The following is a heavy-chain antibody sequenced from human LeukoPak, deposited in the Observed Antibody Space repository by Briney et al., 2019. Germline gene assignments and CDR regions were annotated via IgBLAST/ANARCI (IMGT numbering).Heavy chain of an antibody. D-gene: IGHD2-2*01. CDR2: ILYDGSNK. CDR1: GFTFSHYG. J-gene: IGHJ4*02. V-gene: IGHV3-30*02. Sequence: GGSLRLSCAASGFTFSHYGMHWVRQAPGKGLEWVAFILYDGSNKYYADSVKGRFTISRDNSKNTLDLQMNCLRAEDTAVYYCAKKGFCNSGSCYGVFDYWGQGTLVTVSS. CDR3: AKKGFCNSGSCYGVFDY.